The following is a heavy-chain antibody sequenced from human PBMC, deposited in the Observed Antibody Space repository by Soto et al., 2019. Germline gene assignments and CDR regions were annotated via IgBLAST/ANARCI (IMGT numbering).Heavy chain of an antibody. V-gene: IGHV1-69*06. J-gene: IGHJ4*02. CDR1: GGTFSSYA. CDR3: ARDPPRGYYDSSDYYGY. Sequence: QVQLVQSGAEVKKPGSSVKVSCKASGGTFSSYAISWVRQAPGQGLEWMGGIIPIFGTANYAQKFQGRVTITADKSTSTAYMELSSLRSEDTAVYYCARDPPRGYYDSSDYYGYWGQGTLVTVSS. CDR2: IIPIFGTA. D-gene: IGHD3-22*01.